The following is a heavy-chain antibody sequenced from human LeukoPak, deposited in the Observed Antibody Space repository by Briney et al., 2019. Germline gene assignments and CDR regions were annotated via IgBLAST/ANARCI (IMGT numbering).Heavy chain of an antibody. V-gene: IGHV3-21*01. CDR3: TRLGPRGNYDIGVYYFDY. D-gene: IGHD3-9*01. CDR1: GFTFSSYS. CDR2: ISSSSSYI. J-gene: IGHJ4*02. Sequence: GGSLRLSCAASGFTFSSYSMNWVRQAPGKGLEWVSSISSSSSYIYYADSVKGRFTISRDNAKNSLYLQMNSLRAEDTAVYYCTRLGPRGNYDIGVYYFDYWGQGTLVTVSS.